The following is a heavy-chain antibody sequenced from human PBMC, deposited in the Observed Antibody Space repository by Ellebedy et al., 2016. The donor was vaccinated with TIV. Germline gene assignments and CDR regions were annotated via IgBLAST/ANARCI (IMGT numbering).Heavy chain of an antibody. J-gene: IGHJ4*02. CDR1: GYTFTSYA. CDR3: ARGGPMIPPPLSAPLDY. CDR2: INAGNGNT. Sequence: ASVKVSCXASGYTFTSYAMHWVRQAPGQRLEWMGWINAGNGNTKYSQKFQGRVTITRDTSASTAYMELSSLRSEDTAVYYCARGGPMIPPPLSAPLDYWGQGTLVTVSS. V-gene: IGHV1-3*01. D-gene: IGHD3-22*01.